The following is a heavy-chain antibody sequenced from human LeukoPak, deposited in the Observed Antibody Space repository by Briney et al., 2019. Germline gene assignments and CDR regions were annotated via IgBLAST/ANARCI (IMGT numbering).Heavy chain of an antibody. CDR3: ARAKYGSGSYSHFDY. CDR1: GGSISSYY. Sequence: SETLSLTCTVSGGSISSYYWSWIRQPPGKGLEWIGYIYYTGSTNHNPSLKSRVTISVDTSKNQFSLKLSSVTAADTAVYYCARAKYGSGSYSHFDYWGQGTLVIVSS. V-gene: IGHV4-59*01. D-gene: IGHD3-10*01. J-gene: IGHJ4*02. CDR2: IYYTGST.